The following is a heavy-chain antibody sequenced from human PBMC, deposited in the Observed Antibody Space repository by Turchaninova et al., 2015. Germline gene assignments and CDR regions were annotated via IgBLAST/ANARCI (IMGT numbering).Heavy chain of an antibody. CDR1: GFTFTTFE. Sequence: VGSGGGLVQPGGSLRLSCAASGFTFTTFEMNWVRQAPGKGLEWISYISISGTTIFYADSVKGRFTISRDNAKNSLYLQLNSLRAEDTAVYYCARAPGYFFADCYRPGRGVAFDIWGHGTLVTVSS. D-gene: IGHD2-21*01. J-gene: IGHJ3*02. V-gene: IGHV3-48*03. CDR3: ARAPGYFFADCYRPGRGVAFDI. CDR2: ISISGTTI.